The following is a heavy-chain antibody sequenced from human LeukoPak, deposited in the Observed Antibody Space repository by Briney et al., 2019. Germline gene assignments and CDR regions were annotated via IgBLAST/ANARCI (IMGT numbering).Heavy chain of an antibody. CDR3: AGGYLLGY. J-gene: IGHJ4*02. CDR2: IYTSGST. CDR1: GGSISSYH. Sequence: SETLSLTCTVSGGSISSYHWSWIRQPPGKGLEWIGYIYTSGSTNYNPSLKSRVTMSVDTSKNQFSLKLSSVTAADTAVYYCAGGYLLGYWGQGTLVTVSS. V-gene: IGHV4-4*09. D-gene: IGHD2-15*01.